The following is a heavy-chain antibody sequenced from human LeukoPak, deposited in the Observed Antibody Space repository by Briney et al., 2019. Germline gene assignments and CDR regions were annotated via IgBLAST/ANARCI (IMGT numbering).Heavy chain of an antibody. CDR1: GFTFSSYA. D-gene: IGHD4-17*01. J-gene: IGHJ4*02. Sequence: PGGSLRLSCAASGFTFSSYAMSCVRQAPGKGLEWVAVISYDGSNKYYADSVRGRFTISRDNSKNTLYLQMNSLRAEDTAVYYCAPGGDYTFFDYWGQGTLVTVSS. CDR3: APGGDYTFFDY. V-gene: IGHV3-30*03. CDR2: ISYDGSNK.